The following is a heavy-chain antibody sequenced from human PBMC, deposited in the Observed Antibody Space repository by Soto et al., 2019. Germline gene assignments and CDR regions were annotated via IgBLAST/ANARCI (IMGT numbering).Heavy chain of an antibody. CDR2: INIYSGDA. J-gene: IGHJ4*02. Sequence: QVRLEQSGPEVKKIGASVKVSCKASGYTFTSYGISWVRQAPGQGLEWMGWINIYSGDANYAQSFQDRVTMARDTSTNTVYMEMRTLRSDDTAVYYCARALYYYDNSGLAYWGQGTLVTVSS. D-gene: IGHD3-22*01. V-gene: IGHV1-18*01. CDR1: GYTFTSYG. CDR3: ARALYYYDNSGLAY.